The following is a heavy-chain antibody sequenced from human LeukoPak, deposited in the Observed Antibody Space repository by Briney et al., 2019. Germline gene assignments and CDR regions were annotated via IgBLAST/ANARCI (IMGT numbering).Heavy chain of an antibody. CDR2: IRSKAHGGTT. D-gene: IGHD3-3*01. Sequence: GGSLRLSCTASGFTFGDYTMTWVRQAPGKGLEWVGFIRSKAHGGTTEYAASVEGRFTISRDDSKSIAYLQMNSLKTEDTAVYYCTRTTPLYDFWSGYPTNPWGQGTLVTVSS. CDR3: TRTTPLYDFWSGYPTNP. CDR1: GFTFGDYT. V-gene: IGHV3-49*04. J-gene: IGHJ5*02.